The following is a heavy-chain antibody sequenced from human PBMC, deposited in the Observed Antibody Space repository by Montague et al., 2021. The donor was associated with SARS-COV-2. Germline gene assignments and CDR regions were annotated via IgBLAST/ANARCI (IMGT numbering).Heavy chain of an antibody. D-gene: IGHD3-16*01. CDR2: IKQDGSEK. CDR3: ARVSGSYDYVWGSYIVWFDP. Sequence: SRRLSLSASGFTFSSYWMSWVRQAPGKGLEWVANIKQDGSEKYYVDSVKDRFTISRDNAKNSLYLQMNSLRAEDTAVYYCARVSGSYDYVWGSYIVWFDPWGQGTLVTVSS. V-gene: IGHV3-7*01. CDR1: GFTFSSYW. J-gene: IGHJ5*02.